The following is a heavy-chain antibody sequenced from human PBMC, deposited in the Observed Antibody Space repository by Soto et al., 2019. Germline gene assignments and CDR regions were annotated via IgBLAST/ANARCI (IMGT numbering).Heavy chain of an antibody. CDR1: GGSISSSSYY. V-gene: IGHV4-39*01. CDR3: ARLGYCSGGSCYYYYYHMDV. J-gene: IGHJ6*03. D-gene: IGHD2-15*01. CDR2: IYYSGST. Sequence: SETLSLTCTVSGGSISSSSYYWGWIRQPPGKGLEWIGSIYYSGSTYYNPSLKNRVTISVDTSKNQFSLKLSSVTAADTAVYYCARLGYCSGGSCYYYYYHMDVWGKGTTVTVSS.